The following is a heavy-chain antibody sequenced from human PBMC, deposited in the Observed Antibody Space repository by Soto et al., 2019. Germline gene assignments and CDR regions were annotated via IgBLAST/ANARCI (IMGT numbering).Heavy chain of an antibody. CDR2: VYNSGST. Sequence: PSETLSHTYTVSGGYISSNYWTWIRQPPGKGLEWIGYVYNSGSTNYNPSLKSRVTISEDTSKSQFSLKVNSMTAADTAVYYCARYRREAVAGYTLDNWGQGILVTVSS. V-gene: IGHV4-59*01. J-gene: IGHJ4*02. CDR3: ARYRREAVAGYTLDN. D-gene: IGHD6-13*01. CDR1: GGYISSNY.